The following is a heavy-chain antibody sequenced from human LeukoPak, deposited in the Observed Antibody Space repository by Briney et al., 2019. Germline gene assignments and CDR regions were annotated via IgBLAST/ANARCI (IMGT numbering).Heavy chain of an antibody. CDR3: ARDLLTGTNTKHFDY. D-gene: IGHD1-7*01. CDR1: GGSFSGYY. V-gene: IGHV4-34*01. CDR2: INHSGST. Sequence: SETLSLTCAVYGGSFSGYYWSWIRQPPGKGLEWIGEINHSGSTNYNPSLKSRVTISVDTSKNQFSLKLGSVTAADTAVYYCARDLLTGTNTKHFDYWGQGTLVTVSS. J-gene: IGHJ4*02.